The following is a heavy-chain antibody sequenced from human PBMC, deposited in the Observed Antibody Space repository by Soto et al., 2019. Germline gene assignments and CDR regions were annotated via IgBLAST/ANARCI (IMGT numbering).Heavy chain of an antibody. Sequence: EVQLVESGEGLVQPGRSLRLSCAASGFTFNDYAMHWVRQAPGKGLEWVSGISWNSGSIGYADSVKGRFTISRDNAKNSLYLQMNSLRAEDTALYYCAKHHRQWLLGWFDPWGQGTLVTVSS. CDR3: AKHHRQWLLGWFDP. J-gene: IGHJ5*02. CDR2: ISWNSGSI. V-gene: IGHV3-9*01. D-gene: IGHD6-19*01. CDR1: GFTFNDYA.